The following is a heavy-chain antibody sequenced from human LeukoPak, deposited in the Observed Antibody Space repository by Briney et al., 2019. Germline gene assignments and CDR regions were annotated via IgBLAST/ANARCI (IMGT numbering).Heavy chain of an antibody. CDR1: GGTFSSYA. J-gene: IGHJ4*02. V-gene: IGHV1-69*05. D-gene: IGHD2-15*01. CDR3: ARDPAWDCSGGSCYSGLDY. CDR2: IIPIFGTA. Sequence: SVKVSCKASGGTFSSYAISWVRQAPGQGLEWMGGIIPIFGTANYAQKFQGRVTITTDESTSTAYMELSSLRSEDTAVYYCARDPAWDCSGGSCYSGLDYWGQGALVTVSS.